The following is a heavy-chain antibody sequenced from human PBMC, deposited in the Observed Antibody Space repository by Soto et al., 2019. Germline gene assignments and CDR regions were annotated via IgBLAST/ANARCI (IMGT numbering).Heavy chain of an antibody. V-gene: IGHV1-8*01. CDR1: GYTFTSYD. CDR3: ARRLPRSTVTTSNNWFDP. D-gene: IGHD4-17*01. Sequence: GASVKVSCKASGYTFTSYDINWVRQATGQGLEWMGWMNPNSGNTGYAQKFQGRVTMTRNTSISTAYMELSSLRSEDTAVYYCARRLPRSTVTTSNNWFDPWGQGTPVTVSS. CDR2: MNPNSGNT. J-gene: IGHJ5*02.